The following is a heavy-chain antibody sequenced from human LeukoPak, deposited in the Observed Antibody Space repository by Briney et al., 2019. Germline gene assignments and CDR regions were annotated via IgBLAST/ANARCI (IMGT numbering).Heavy chain of an antibody. CDR1: GGTFSSYA. V-gene: IGHV1-69*06. Sequence: SVKVSCKASGGTFSSYAISWVRQAPGQGLEWMGGIIPIFGTANYAQKFQGRVTITADKSTSTAYMELSSLRSEDTAVYYCARVWNGDYYDSSGYNYFDYWGQGTLVTVSS. J-gene: IGHJ4*02. CDR2: IIPIFGTA. CDR3: ARVWNGDYYDSSGYNYFDY. D-gene: IGHD3-22*01.